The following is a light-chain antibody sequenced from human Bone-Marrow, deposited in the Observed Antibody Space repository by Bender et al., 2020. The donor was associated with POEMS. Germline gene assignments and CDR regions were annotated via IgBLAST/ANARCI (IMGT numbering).Light chain of an antibody. CDR2: SSH. J-gene: IGLJ3*02. V-gene: IGLV1-44*01. Sequence: QSVLTQPPSASGTPGQRVTISCSGGSSNIGAHAVNWYQHLPGTAPKLLIYSSHRRPSEVPDRFSGSRSGTSASLAISGLQSEDEADYYCCSYVGSSTHWVFGGGTKLTVL. CDR1: SSNIGAHA. CDR3: CSYVGSSTHWV.